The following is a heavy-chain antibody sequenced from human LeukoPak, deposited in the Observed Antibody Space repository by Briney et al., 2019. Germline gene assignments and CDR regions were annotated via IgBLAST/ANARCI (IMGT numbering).Heavy chain of an antibody. Sequence: ASVKVSCKASGYTFTSYYMHWVRQAPGQGLEWMGWINPNSGGTNYAQKFQGRVTMTRDASISTAYMELSRLRSDDTAVYYCARDRAVVAATLRRAFDIWGQGTMVTVSS. CDR3: ARDRAVVAATLRRAFDI. D-gene: IGHD2-15*01. CDR1: GYTFTSYY. CDR2: INPNSGGT. J-gene: IGHJ3*02. V-gene: IGHV1-2*02.